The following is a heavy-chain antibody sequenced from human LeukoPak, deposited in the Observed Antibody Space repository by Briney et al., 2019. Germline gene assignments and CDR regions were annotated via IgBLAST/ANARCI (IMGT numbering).Heavy chain of an antibody. Sequence: SETLSLTCTVSGASISSYYWSWIRQPPGEALEWIGYIHYNGEINYNPSLKSRVTISLDTSRNQFSLKLSSVTAADTAVYYCVGDWSGSFHFDSWGQGTLVTVSS. CDR3: VGDWSGSFHFDS. CDR2: IHYNGEI. D-gene: IGHD3-3*01. V-gene: IGHV4-59*01. J-gene: IGHJ4*02. CDR1: GASISSYY.